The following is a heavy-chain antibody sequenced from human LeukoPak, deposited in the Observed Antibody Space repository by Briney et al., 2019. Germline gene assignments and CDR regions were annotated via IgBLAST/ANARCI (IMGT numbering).Heavy chain of an antibody. CDR2: ISSSGSTI. CDR3: ARDYSSSWYKDGPGFAFDI. Sequence: GGSLRLSCAASGFTFSNAWMSWIRQAPGKGLEWVSYISSSGSTIYYADSVKGRFTISRDNAKNSLYLQMNSLRAEDTAVYYCARDYSSSWYKDGPGFAFDIWGQGTMVTVSS. CDR1: GFTFSNAW. D-gene: IGHD6-13*01. J-gene: IGHJ3*02. V-gene: IGHV3-11*01.